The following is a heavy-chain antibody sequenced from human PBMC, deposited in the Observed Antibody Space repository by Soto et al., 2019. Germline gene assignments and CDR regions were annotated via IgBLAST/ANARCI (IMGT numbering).Heavy chain of an antibody. V-gene: IGHV4-34*01. CDR2: INHSGST. Sequence: SETLCLTCAVYGGSFIGYYWSWIRQPPGKGLEWIGEINHSGSTNYNPSLKSRVTISVDTSKNQFSLKLSSVTAADTAVYYCARDQHLYYDILTGYYPFGMDVWGQGTTVT. D-gene: IGHD3-9*01. CDR3: ARDQHLYYDILTGYYPFGMDV. J-gene: IGHJ6*02. CDR1: GGSFIGYY.